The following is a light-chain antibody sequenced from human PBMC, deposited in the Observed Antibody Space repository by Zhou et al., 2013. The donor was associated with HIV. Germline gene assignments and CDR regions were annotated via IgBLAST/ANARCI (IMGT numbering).Light chain of an antibody. V-gene: IGKV1D-8*03. J-gene: IGKJ4*01. CDR1: QDISTS. CDR2: DAT. Sequence: VIWMTQSPSLVSASTGDRVTISCRVNQDISTSLAWYRQRPGKPPELLIFDATTLQSGVPSHFSGGGSGTHFTLTISNLLPEDFATYYCQQSYTMPPTFGGGTKVEI. CDR3: QQSYTMPPT.